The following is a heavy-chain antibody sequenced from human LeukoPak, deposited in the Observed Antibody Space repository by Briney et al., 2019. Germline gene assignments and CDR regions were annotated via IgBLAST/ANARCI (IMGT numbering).Heavy chain of an antibody. D-gene: IGHD3-22*01. V-gene: IGHV3-11*01. Sequence: VGSLRLSCAASGFTFSDYYMSWIRQAPGKGLEWGSDISSSGSTIYYADSVKGRFTISRDNSKNTLYLQMNSLRAEDTAVYYCAKAPFYDSSVDYFEYWGQGTLVTVSS. CDR3: AKAPFYDSSVDYFEY. CDR2: ISSSGSTI. CDR1: GFTFSDYY. J-gene: IGHJ4*02.